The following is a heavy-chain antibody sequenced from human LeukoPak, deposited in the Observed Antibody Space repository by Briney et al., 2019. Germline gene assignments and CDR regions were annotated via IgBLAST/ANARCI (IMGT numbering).Heavy chain of an antibody. D-gene: IGHD2-21*02. CDR2: INTNTGNP. V-gene: IGHV7-4-1*02. CDR3: AKAYCGGDCYNDAFDI. J-gene: IGHJ3*02. CDR1: GYTFTSYA. Sequence: ASVKVSCKASGYTFTSYAMNWVRQAPGQGLEWMGWINTNTGNPTYAQGFTGRFVFSLDTSVSTAYLQISSLKADDTAVYYCAKAYCGGDCYNDAFDIWGQGTMVTVSS.